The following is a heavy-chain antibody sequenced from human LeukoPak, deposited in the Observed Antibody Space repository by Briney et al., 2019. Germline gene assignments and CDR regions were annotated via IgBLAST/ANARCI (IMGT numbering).Heavy chain of an antibody. CDR1: GFTFSSYA. CDR2: ISYDGSNK. Sequence: GGSLRLSCAASGFTFSSYAMHWVRPAPGKGLEWVAVISYDGSNKYYADSVKGRFTISRDNSKNTLYLQMNSLRAEDTAVYYCARAPTGYDSSGYYYVRAPLDYWGQGTLVTVSS. J-gene: IGHJ4*02. D-gene: IGHD3-22*01. CDR3: ARAPTGYDSSGYYYVRAPLDY. V-gene: IGHV3-30-3*01.